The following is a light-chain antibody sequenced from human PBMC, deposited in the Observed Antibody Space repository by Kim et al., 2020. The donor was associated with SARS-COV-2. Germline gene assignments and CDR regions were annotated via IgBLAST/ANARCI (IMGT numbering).Light chain of an antibody. J-gene: IGKJ5*01. CDR3: QQRGT. V-gene: IGKV3-11*01. CDR2: EAS. Sequence: EIVLSQSPATLSLSPGERATLSCRASQSVSTYLAWYQQKPGQAPRLLIYEASNRAAGIPARFSGSGSGTDFTLTISRLEPGDSAVYFCQQRGTFGPGTQMEIK. CDR1: QSVSTY.